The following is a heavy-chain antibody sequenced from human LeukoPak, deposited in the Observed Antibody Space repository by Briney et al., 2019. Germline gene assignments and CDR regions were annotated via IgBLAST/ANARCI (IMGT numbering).Heavy chain of an antibody. CDR1: GFTFSSSA. D-gene: IGHD2-15*01. V-gene: IGHV3-23*01. Sequence: GGSLRLSCAASGFTFSSSAVGWVRQAPGKGLEWVSAISNNGGYTYYADSVQGRFTISRDNSKSTLCLQMNSLRAEDTAVYYCAKQLGYCSDGSCYFPYWGQGTLVTVSS. CDR2: ISNNGGYT. J-gene: IGHJ4*02. CDR3: AKQLGYCSDGSCYFPY.